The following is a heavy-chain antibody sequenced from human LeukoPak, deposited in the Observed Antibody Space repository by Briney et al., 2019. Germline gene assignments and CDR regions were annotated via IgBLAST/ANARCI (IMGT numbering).Heavy chain of an antibody. J-gene: IGHJ5*02. CDR3: ARGLNWFDL. CDR2: IYKSGST. Sequence: SETVSFNCTVSGGSISSYDWSWIRQPPGKGLERIGYIYKSGSTNYNPSLKSRVTISVDMSKTQFSLKLTSVTAADTAVYYCARGLNWFDLWGQGTLVTVSS. V-gene: IGHV4-59*01. CDR1: GGSISSYD. D-gene: IGHD5/OR15-5a*01.